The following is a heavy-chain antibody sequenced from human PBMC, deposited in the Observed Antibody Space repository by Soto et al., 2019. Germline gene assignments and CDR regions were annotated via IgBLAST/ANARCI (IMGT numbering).Heavy chain of an antibody. CDR2: IYYSGST. V-gene: IGHV4-39*01. J-gene: IGHJ6*02. CDR1: GGSISSSSYY. Sequence: PSETLSLTCTVSGGSISSSSYYWGWIRQAPGKGLEWIGSIYYSGSTYCNPSLKSRVAISVDTSKNQFSLTLRSVTAADTALFYCARHDYDFWSGRYYGMDVWGQGTTVTVSS. CDR3: ARHDYDFWSGRYYGMDV. D-gene: IGHD3-3*01.